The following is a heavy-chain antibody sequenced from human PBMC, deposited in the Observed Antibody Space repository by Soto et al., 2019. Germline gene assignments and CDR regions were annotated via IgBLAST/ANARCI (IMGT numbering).Heavy chain of an antibody. CDR2: IYWDDDK. V-gene: IGHV2-5*02. CDR3: ARRQTYCGGNCYSGFDD. J-gene: IGHJ4*02. CDR1: GFSLSTSGVG. Sequence: SGPTLVNPTQTLTLTCTFSGFSLSTSGVGVGWIRQPPGKALEWLALIYWDDDKRYSPSLKSRLTITKDTSKNQVVLTMTNMDPVDTATYYCARRQTYCGGNCYSGFDDWRQGTLLTLSS. D-gene: IGHD2-21*02.